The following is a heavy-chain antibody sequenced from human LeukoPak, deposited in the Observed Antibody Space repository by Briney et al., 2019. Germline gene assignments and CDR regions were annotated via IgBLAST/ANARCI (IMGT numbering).Heavy chain of an antibody. CDR2: IIPIFGTA. CDR1: GGTFSSYA. J-gene: IGHJ4*02. CDR3: ASGTMVRGVIRYYFDY. D-gene: IGHD3-10*01. Sequence: ASVKVSCKASGGTFSSYAISWVRQAPGQGLEWMGGIIPIFGTANYAHKFLGRVTITTDESTSTAYMELSSLRSEDTAVYYCASGTMVRGVIRYYFDYWGQGTLVTVSS. V-gene: IGHV1-69*05.